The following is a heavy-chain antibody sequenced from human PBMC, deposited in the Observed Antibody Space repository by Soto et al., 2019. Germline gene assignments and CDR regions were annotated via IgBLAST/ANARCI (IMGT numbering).Heavy chain of an antibody. D-gene: IGHD2-2*01. V-gene: IGHV2-5*02. J-gene: IGHJ5*02. CDR2: IYWDDDK. Sequence: SGPTLVNPTQTLTLTCTFSGFSLSTSGVGVGWIRQPPGKALEWLALIYWDDDKRYSPSLKSRLTITKDTSKNQVVLTMTNMDPVDTATYYCAHSSAPGYCSSTSCLPYNWFDPWGQGTLVTVSS. CDR3: AHSSAPGYCSSTSCLPYNWFDP. CDR1: GFSLSTSGVG.